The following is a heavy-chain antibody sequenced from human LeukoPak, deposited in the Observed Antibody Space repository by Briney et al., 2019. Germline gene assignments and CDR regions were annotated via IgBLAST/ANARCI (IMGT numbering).Heavy chain of an antibody. V-gene: IGHV3-53*01. D-gene: IGHD3-9*01. CDR3: ARDGILTGYDAFDI. Sequence: GGSLTLSCAACGFTVSSIFMRWVRPAPGKGREGVSVIFSGGRTYYPDSVKGRFTISRDNAKNPLYLQMNSLRAEDTAVYYCARDGILTGYDAFDIWGQGTMVTVSS. CDR2: IFSGGRT. J-gene: IGHJ3*02. CDR1: GFTVSSIF.